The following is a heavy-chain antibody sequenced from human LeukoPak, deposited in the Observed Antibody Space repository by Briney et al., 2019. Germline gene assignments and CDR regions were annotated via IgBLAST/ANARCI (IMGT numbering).Heavy chain of an antibody. J-gene: IGHJ4*02. CDR3: ATLDSYYDNSGRPLVPD. Sequence: ASVKVSCNISGYTLTEFSMHWVRQAPGKGLEWMGGFNREDDEAIYAPHFQGRVTVTEDTSTDTAYMELSGLRSEDTAVYYCATLDSYYDNSGRPLVPDWGQGTLVTVSS. CDR2: FNREDDEA. D-gene: IGHD3-22*01. CDR1: GYTLTEFS. V-gene: IGHV1-24*01.